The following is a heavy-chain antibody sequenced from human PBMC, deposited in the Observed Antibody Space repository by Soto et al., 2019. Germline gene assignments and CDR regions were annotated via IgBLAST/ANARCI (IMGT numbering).Heavy chain of an antibody. D-gene: IGHD3-3*01. CDR3: ARGPERRFLEWLLPYYYYGMDV. CDR1: GGSFSGYH. J-gene: IGHJ6*02. V-gene: IGHV4-34*01. Sequence: PSETLSLTCAVYGGSFSGYHWSWIRQPPGKGLEWIGEINHSGSTNYNPSLKSRVTISVDTSKNQFSLKLSSVTAADTAVYYCARGPERRFLEWLLPYYYYGMDVWGQGTTVTVSS. CDR2: INHSGST.